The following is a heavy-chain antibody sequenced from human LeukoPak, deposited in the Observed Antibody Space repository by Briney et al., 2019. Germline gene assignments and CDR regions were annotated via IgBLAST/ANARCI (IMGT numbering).Heavy chain of an antibody. CDR1: GYTFTGYY. CDR3: AKAGGSSGWYYEYYFDY. Sequence: ASVKVSCKASGYTFTGYYIHWVRQAPGQGLEWMGWINPHSGGTNYAQKFQGRVTMTRDTSISTAYMELSRLRAEDTAVYYCAKAGGSSGWYYEYYFDYWGQGTLVTVSS. CDR2: INPHSGGT. J-gene: IGHJ4*02. D-gene: IGHD6-19*01. V-gene: IGHV1-2*02.